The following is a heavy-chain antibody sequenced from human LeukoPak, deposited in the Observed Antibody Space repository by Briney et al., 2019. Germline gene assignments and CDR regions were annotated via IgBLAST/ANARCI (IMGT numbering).Heavy chain of an antibody. CDR3: ARVSAAILNWFDP. J-gene: IGHJ5*02. CDR1: XYTFTXXG. CDR2: ISAYNGNT. D-gene: IGHD2-2*01. Sequence: SCXAXXYTFTXXGISWVRQAPGQGLEWMGWISAYNGNTNYAQKLQGRVTMTTDTSTSTAYMELRSLRSDDTAVYYCARVSAAILNWFDPWGQGTLVTVSS. V-gene: IGHV1-18*01.